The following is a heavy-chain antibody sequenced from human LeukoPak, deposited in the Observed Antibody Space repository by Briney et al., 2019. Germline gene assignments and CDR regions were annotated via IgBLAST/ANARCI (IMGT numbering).Heavy chain of an antibody. CDR1: AFTFSSYW. Sequence: GGSLRLSCAASAFTFSSYWMNWVRQAPGKGLEWVASEKKDGSEKFYVDSVKGRFTISRDNAKNSLYLQMNSLRAEDTAVYYCAKPRNAVYYGAFDIWGQGTMVTVSS. V-gene: IGHV3-7*03. D-gene: IGHD3-10*01. J-gene: IGHJ3*02. CDR3: AKPRNAVYYGAFDI. CDR2: EKKDGSEK.